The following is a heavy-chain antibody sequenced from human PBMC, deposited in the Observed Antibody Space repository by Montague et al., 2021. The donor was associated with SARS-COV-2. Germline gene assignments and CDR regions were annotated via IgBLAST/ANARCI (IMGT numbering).Heavy chain of an antibody. J-gene: IGHJ4*02. Sequence: SETLSLTCAILGGSLSNNYWTWVRQPPGKGLEWIGEVNQGGGTTXXNPXREGRVKISVDRSSNQMSLNLESVTAADTAVYYCARVPLYFEGFDSWGPGILVAVSS. CDR2: VNQGGGT. CDR3: ARVPLYFEGFDS. CDR1: GGSLSNNY. D-gene: IGHD3-9*01. V-gene: IGHV4-34*01.